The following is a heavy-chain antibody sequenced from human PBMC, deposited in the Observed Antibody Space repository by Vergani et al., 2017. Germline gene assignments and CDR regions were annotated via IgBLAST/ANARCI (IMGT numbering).Heavy chain of an antibody. CDR1: GYSISSGYY. CDR2: IYHSGST. Sequence: QLQLQESGPGLVKPSETLSLTCTVSGYSISSGYYWGWIRQPPGKGLEWIGSIYHSGSTYYNPSLKSRVTISVDTSKNQFSLKLSSVTAADTAVYYCARDDYVWGSYRFQGFDIWGQGTMVTVSS. CDR3: ARDDYVWGSYRFQGFDI. D-gene: IGHD3-16*02. J-gene: IGHJ3*02. V-gene: IGHV4-38-2*02.